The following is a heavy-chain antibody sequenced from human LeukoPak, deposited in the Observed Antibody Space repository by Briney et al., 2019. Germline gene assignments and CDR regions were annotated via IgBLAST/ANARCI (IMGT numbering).Heavy chain of an antibody. CDR3: ARETKLMGYSSGLGFNY. J-gene: IGHJ4*02. Sequence: SETLSLTCTVSRSSISSWYWRWIGPPPGRGLEGVGYIYDSGNTNYNPSLKTRVTISADTSKNQSSLNLTSVTAADTAVYYCARETKLMGYSSGLGFNYWGQGTLVTVSS. CDR2: IYDSGNT. V-gene: IGHV4-59*01. CDR1: RSSISSWY. D-gene: IGHD6-19*01.